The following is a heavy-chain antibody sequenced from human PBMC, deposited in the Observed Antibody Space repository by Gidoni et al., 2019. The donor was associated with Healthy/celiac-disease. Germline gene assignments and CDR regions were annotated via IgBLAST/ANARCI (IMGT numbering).Heavy chain of an antibody. V-gene: IGHV4-31*03. CDR2: IYYSGST. Sequence: QVQLQESGPGLVKPSQTLSLTCTVSGGSISSGGYYWSWIRQHPGKGLEWIGYIYYSGSTYYNPSLKSRVTISVDTSKNQFSLKLSSVTAADTAVYYCARASGGHYYDSSGLNAFDIWGQGTMVTVSS. CDR3: ARASGGHYYDSSGLNAFDI. D-gene: IGHD3-22*01. J-gene: IGHJ3*02. CDR1: GGSISSGGYY.